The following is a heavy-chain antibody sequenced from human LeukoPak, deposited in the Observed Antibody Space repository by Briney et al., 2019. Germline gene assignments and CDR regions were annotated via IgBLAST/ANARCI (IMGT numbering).Heavy chain of an antibody. D-gene: IGHD2-21*01. V-gene: IGHV3-11*06. Sequence: GGSLRLSCVASGFTFSDAYMNWIRQAPGKGLEWISYISSSSTYIKYADSVKGRFTISRDNSKNTLYLQMNSLRAEDTAVYYCARDRVLYFYYGMDVWGQGTTVTVSS. CDR2: ISSSSTYI. J-gene: IGHJ6*02. CDR1: GFTFSDAY. CDR3: ARDRVLYFYYGMDV.